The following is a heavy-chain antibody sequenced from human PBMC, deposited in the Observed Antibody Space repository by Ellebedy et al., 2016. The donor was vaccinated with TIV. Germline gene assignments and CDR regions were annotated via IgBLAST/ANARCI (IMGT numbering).Heavy chain of an antibody. J-gene: IGHJ6*02. CDR1: GFTFSRYW. Sequence: GGSLRLSCAASGFTFSRYWMNWVRQAPGQGLEWVANIKQDGSEKYYVDSVKGRFTISRDNAKNSLYLQMNSLRAEDTAVYYCARDEGYYYYGMDVWGQGTTVTVSS. CDR3: ARDEGYYYYGMDV. CDR2: IKQDGSEK. V-gene: IGHV3-7*01.